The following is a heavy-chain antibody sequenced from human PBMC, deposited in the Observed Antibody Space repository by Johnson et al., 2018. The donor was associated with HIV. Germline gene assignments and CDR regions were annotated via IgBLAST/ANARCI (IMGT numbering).Heavy chain of an antibody. D-gene: IGHD3-22*01. CDR3: ARAEVPYYDSSGYPSGVSRAFDI. CDR1: GFTFSSYG. CDR2: IWYDGSNK. Sequence: QVQLVESGGGVVQPGRSLRLSCSASGFTFSSYGMHWVRQAPGKGLEWVAVIWYDGSNKYYADSVKGRFTVSRDNYKNTLYLQMNSLRAGDTAVYYCARAEVPYYDSSGYPSGVSRAFDIWGQGTMVTVSS. J-gene: IGHJ3*02. V-gene: IGHV3-33*01.